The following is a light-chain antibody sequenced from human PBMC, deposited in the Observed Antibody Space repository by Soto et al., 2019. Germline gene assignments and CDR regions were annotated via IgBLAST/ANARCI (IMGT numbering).Light chain of an antibody. Sequence: DIQMTQSPSTLSASVGDRVTITCRANQSVSGSLAWYQQKRGQAPKLLISKASILESGVPSRFSGSGYGTEFTLSISSLQPDDFATYYCQHYRSYPFTFGQGTRLEIK. CDR1: QSVSGS. J-gene: IGKJ5*01. CDR2: KAS. V-gene: IGKV1-5*03. CDR3: QHYRSYPFT.